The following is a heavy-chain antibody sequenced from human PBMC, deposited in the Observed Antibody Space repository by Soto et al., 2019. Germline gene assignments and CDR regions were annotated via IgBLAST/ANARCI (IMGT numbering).Heavy chain of an antibody. CDR2: TYYRSKWYS. CDR1: GDSVSSTSTA. V-gene: IGHV6-1*01. Sequence: QTLSLTCAISGDSVSSTSTAWSWIRQSPSRGLEWLGRTYYRSKWYSDYAVSVKSRITINPDTSKNQFSLQLNSVTPEDTAVYYCARGSYYSGWVWGQGTLVTVSS. CDR3: ARGSYYSGWV. D-gene: IGHD6-19*01. J-gene: IGHJ4*02.